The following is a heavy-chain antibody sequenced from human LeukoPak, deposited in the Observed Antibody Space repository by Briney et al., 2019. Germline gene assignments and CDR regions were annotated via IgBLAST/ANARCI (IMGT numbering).Heavy chain of an antibody. CDR3: ARDAYCGGDCYSHFDY. J-gene: IGHJ4*02. CDR1: GYTSTSYA. Sequence: APVKVSCKASGYTSTSYAMHWVRQAPGQRLEWMGWINAGNGNTKYSQKFQGRVTITRDTSASTAYMELSSLRSEDTAVYYCARDAYCGGDCYSHFDYWGQGTLVTVSS. CDR2: INAGNGNT. V-gene: IGHV1-3*01. D-gene: IGHD2-21*02.